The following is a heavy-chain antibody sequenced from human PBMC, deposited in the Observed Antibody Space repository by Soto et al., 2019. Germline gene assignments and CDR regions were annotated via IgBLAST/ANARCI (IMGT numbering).Heavy chain of an antibody. CDR2: IYYSGST. CDR1: GGSISSSSYY. J-gene: IGHJ4*02. Sequence: SETLSLTCTVSGGSISSSSYYWGWIRQPPGKGLEWIGSIYYSGSTYYNPSLKSRVTISVDTSKNQFSLRLSSVTAADTAVYYCARLQNRLLWFGELPYFDYRGQGTLVTVSS. V-gene: IGHV4-39*01. CDR3: ARLQNRLLWFGELPYFDY. D-gene: IGHD3-10*01.